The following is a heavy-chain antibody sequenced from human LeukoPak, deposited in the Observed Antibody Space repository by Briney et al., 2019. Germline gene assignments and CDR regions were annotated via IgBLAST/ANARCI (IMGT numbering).Heavy chain of an antibody. CDR1: GFTFSSYA. Sequence: PGGSLRLSCAASGFTFSSYAMSWVRQAPGKGLEWVSAISGSGGSTYYADSVKGRFTISRDNSKNTLYLQMNSLRAEDTAVYSCAKDSGDIVVVVAAVFDYWGQGTLVTVSS. V-gene: IGHV3-23*01. CDR2: ISGSGGST. CDR3: AKDSGDIVVVVAAVFDY. J-gene: IGHJ4*02. D-gene: IGHD2-15*01.